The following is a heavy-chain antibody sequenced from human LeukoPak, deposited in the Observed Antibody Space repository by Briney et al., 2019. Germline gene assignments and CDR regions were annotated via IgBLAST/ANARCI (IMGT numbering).Heavy chain of an antibody. CDR2: IYYSGST. CDR3: ASGPWVTPFDY. V-gene: IGHV4-59*11. CDR1: GGSISSHY. Sequence: PSETLSLTCTVSGGSISSHYWSWIRQPPGKGLEWIGYIYYSGSTNYNPSLKSRVTISVDTSKNQFSLNLNSVTAADTAVYFCASGPWVTPFDYWGQGTLVPVSS. J-gene: IGHJ4*02. D-gene: IGHD2-21*02.